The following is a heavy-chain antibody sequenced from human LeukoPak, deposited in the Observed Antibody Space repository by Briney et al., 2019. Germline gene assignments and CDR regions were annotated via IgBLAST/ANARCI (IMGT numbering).Heavy chain of an antibody. J-gene: IGHJ4*02. D-gene: IGHD6-19*01. CDR2: ISSSSSSYI. CDR3: ARDTFPARGWWSY. V-gene: IGHV3-21*01. Sequence: GGSLRLSCAASGFTFSSYSMNWVRQAPGKGLEWVSSISSSSSSYIYYADSVKGRFTISRDNAKNSLYLQMNSLRAEDTAVYYCARDTFPARGWWSYWGQGTLVTVSS. CDR1: GFTFSSYS.